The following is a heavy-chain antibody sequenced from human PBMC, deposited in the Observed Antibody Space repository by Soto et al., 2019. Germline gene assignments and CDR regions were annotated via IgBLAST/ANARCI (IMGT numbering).Heavy chain of an antibody. CDR2: IFHSGTT. CDR1: GGSISSSNW. Sequence: QVQLQESGPGLVRPSGTLSLTCTVSGGSISSSNWWTWVRQPPGKGLEWIGEIFHSGTTNYNPSLKSRVTISVDKSKNQFSLKVNSVTAADTAVYYCARGVYGNSGYIIGFFDNWGQGTLVTVSS. V-gene: IGHV4-4*02. CDR3: ARGVYGNSGYIIGFFDN. D-gene: IGHD3-22*01. J-gene: IGHJ4*02.